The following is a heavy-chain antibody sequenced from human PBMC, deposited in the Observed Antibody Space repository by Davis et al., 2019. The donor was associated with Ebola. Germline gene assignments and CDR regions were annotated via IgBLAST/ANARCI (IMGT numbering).Heavy chain of an antibody. D-gene: IGHD3-3*01. Sequence: SETLSLTCTVSGASISSYYWSWIRQPPGKGLEWIGYISYSGSTYYNPSLKSRVTISVDTSKNQFSLKLSSVTAADTAVYYCARHLYDFWSGRFDYWGQGTLVTVSS. CDR2: ISYSGST. V-gene: IGHV4-59*08. CDR3: ARHLYDFWSGRFDY. CDR1: GASISSYY. J-gene: IGHJ4*02.